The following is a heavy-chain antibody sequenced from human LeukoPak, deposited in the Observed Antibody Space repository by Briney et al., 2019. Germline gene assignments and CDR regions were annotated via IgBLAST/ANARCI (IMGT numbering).Heavy chain of an antibody. Sequence: GESLKISCKGSGHTFSSNWIGWVRQMPGKGLEWMRIIYPGDSDTRYSPSFQGQVTISADKSSSTAYLQWSSLKASDTAMYYCARHRVGIYSRNHAFDIWGQGTMVTVSS. J-gene: IGHJ3*02. V-gene: IGHV5-51*01. CDR2: IYPGDSDT. CDR1: GHTFSSNW. D-gene: IGHD1-26*01. CDR3: ARHRVGIYSRNHAFDI.